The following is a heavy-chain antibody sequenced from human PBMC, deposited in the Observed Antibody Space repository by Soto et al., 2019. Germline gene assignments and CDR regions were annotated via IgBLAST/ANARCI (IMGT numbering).Heavy chain of an antibody. Sequence: QLQLQESGPGLVKPSETLSLTCTVSGGSISTSTYYWGWIRQPPGKGLEWIGSIYYSGSTYYNPSLKSRVTISVDTSKNQFSLKLSSVTAADTAVFYCARQGWALTHHEGGYYYMDVWGKGTTVTVSS. J-gene: IGHJ6*03. CDR2: IYYSGST. V-gene: IGHV4-39*01. D-gene: IGHD1-26*01. CDR1: GGSISTSTYY. CDR3: ARQGWALTHHEGGYYYMDV.